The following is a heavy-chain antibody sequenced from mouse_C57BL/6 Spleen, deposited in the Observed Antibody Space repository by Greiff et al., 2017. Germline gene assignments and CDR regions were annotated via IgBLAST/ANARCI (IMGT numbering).Heavy chain of an antibody. V-gene: IGHV5-6*01. D-gene: IGHD1-1*01. Sequence: EVQVVESGGDLVKPGGSLKLSCAASGFTFSSYGMSWVRQTPDKRLEWVATISSGGSYTYYPDSVKGRFTISRDNAKNTLYLQMSSLKSEDTAMYYCAGITTVVATPFAYWGQGTLVTVSA. CDR2: ISSGGSYT. CDR3: AGITTVVATPFAY. J-gene: IGHJ3*01. CDR1: GFTFSSYG.